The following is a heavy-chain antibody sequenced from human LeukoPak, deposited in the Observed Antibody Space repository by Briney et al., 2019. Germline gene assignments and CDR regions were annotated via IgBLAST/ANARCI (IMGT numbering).Heavy chain of an antibody. CDR3: ARDLNYGGTSGVFDI. CDR1: GGAIRSGGYS. V-gene: IGHV4-30-4*07. Sequence: PSETLSLTCVVSGGAIRSGGYSWNWSRQSPGKGLEGIGYTYYSGTAYYNPSLKSRLTISIDTSKNQFSLKVRSVTAADTAVYYCARDLNYGGTSGVFDIWGQGTMVTVSS. D-gene: IGHD4-23*01. CDR2: TYYSGTA. J-gene: IGHJ3*02.